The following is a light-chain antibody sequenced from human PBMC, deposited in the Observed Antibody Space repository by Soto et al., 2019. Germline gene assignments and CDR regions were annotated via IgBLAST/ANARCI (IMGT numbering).Light chain of an antibody. Sequence: QSVLTQPPSASGTPGQRVTISCSGSNSNIGANTVNWCQHLLPGTAPKLLIYSNSQRPSGVPDRFSGSKSGTSASLAISGLQSEDEADYYCAAWDDSLNGVVFGGGTKLTVL. CDR2: SNS. J-gene: IGLJ2*01. V-gene: IGLV1-44*01. CDR3: AAWDDSLNGVV. CDR1: NSNIGANT.